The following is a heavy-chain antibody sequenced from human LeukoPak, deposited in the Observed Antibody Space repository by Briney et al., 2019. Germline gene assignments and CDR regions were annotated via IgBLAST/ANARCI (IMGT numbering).Heavy chain of an antibody. V-gene: IGHV1-18*01. J-gene: IGHJ4*02. D-gene: IGHD6-13*01. CDR2: ISAYNGNT. CDR1: GYTFTSYG. Sequence: ASVKVSCKASGYTFTSYGISWVRQAPGQGLEWMGWISAYNGNTNYAQKLQGRVTMTTDTSTSTAYMELRSLRSDDTAVYYCASKILGSSSWYEGDYWGQGTLVTVSS. CDR3: ASKILGSSSWYEGDY.